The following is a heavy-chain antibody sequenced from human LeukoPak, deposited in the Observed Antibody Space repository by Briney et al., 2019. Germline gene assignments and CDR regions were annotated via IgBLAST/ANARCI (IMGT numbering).Heavy chain of an antibody. J-gene: IGHJ4*02. CDR3: AKGRHYSDSSGYSYFDY. CDR1: GFTFSNYW. D-gene: IGHD3-22*01. CDR2: IKQDGSEK. Sequence: GESLRLSCAASGFTFSNYWMSWVRQAPGKGLEWVANIKQDGSEKYYVDSVKGRLTISRDNAKNSLYLQMNSLRVEDTAVYYCAKGRHYSDSSGYSYFDYWGQGTLVTVSS. V-gene: IGHV3-7*03.